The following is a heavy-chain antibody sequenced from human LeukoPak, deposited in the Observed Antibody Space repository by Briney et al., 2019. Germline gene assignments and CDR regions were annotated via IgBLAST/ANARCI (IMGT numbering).Heavy chain of an antibody. CDR1: GFTFSSYS. V-gene: IGHV3-21*01. CDR2: ISSSSSYI. D-gene: IGHD4-23*01. CDR3: ARVQRVGTLDY. J-gene: IGHJ4*02. Sequence: GGSLRLSCAASGFTFSSYSMNWVRQAPGKGLEWVSSISSSSSYIYYADSVKGRFTIPRDNAKNSLYLQMNSLRAEDTAVYYCARVQRVGTLDYWGQGTLVTVSS.